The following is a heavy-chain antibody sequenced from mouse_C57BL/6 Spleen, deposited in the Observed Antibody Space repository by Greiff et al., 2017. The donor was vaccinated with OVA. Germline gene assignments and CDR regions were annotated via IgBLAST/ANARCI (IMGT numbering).Heavy chain of an antibody. D-gene: IGHD2-3*01. CDR2: IYPGGGGT. CDR1: GYAFSSSW. V-gene: IGHV1-82*01. Sequence: QVQLQQSGPELVKPGASVKLSCKASGYAFSSSWMHWVKQRPGQGLEWIGRIYPGGGGTNYNGKFKGKATLTADKSSSTAYMQLSSLTSEDSAVYFCARSPDGYYFDYWGQGTTLTVSS. J-gene: IGHJ2*01. CDR3: ARSPDGYYFDY.